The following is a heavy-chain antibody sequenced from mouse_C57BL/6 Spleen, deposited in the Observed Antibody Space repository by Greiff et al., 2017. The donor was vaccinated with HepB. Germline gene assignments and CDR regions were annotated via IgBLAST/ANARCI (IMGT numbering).Heavy chain of an antibody. V-gene: IGHV1-4*01. CDR2: INPSSGYT. Sequence: QVHVKQSGAELARPGASVKMSCKASGYTFTSYTMHWVKQRPGQGLEWIGYINPSSGYTKYNQKFKDKATLTADKSSSTAYMQLSSLTSEDSAVYYCARKRGTRSMDYWGQGTSVTVSS. J-gene: IGHJ4*01. CDR3: ARKRGTRSMDY. CDR1: GYTFTSYT.